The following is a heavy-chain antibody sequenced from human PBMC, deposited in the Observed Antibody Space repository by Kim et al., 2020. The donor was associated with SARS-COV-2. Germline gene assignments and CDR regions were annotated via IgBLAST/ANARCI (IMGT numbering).Heavy chain of an antibody. J-gene: IGHJ3*02. Sequence: SETLSLTCTVSGGSISSYYWSWIRQPPGKGLEWIGYIYYSGSTNYNPSLKSRVTISVDTSKNQFSLKLSSVTAADTAVYYCARVGGSSWYHAFDIWGQGTMVTVSS. D-gene: IGHD6-13*01. CDR3: ARVGGSSWYHAFDI. V-gene: IGHV4-59*13. CDR2: IYYSGST. CDR1: GGSISSYY.